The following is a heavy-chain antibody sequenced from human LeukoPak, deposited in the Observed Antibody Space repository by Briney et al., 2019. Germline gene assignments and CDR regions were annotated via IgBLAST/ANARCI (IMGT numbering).Heavy chain of an antibody. D-gene: IGHD4-17*01. CDR3: TTAVRATQGDDYGDYVRPYYFDY. J-gene: IGHJ4*02. CDR1: GFTFSNAW. Sequence: GGSLRLSCAASGFTFSNAWMSWVRQAPGKGLEWVGRIKSKTDGGTTDYAAPVKGRFTISRDDSKNTLYLQMNSLKTEDTAVYYCTTAVRATQGDDYGDYVRPYYFDYWGQGTLVTVSS. CDR2: IKSKTDGGTT. V-gene: IGHV3-15*01.